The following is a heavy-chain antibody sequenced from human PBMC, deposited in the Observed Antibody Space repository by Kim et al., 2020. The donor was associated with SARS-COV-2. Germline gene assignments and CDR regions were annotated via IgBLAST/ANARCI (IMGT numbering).Heavy chain of an antibody. CDR1: GFTFSSYW. V-gene: IGHV3-74*01. CDR2: INSDGSST. D-gene: IGHD2-2*01. Sequence: GGSLRLSCAASGFTFSSYWMHWVRQAPGKGLVWVSRINSDGSSTSYADSVKGRFTISRDNAKNTLYLQMNSLRAEDTAVYYCARGGNCSSTSCYVRIPGMDVWGKGTTVTVSS. CDR3: ARGGNCSSTSCYVRIPGMDV. J-gene: IGHJ6*03.